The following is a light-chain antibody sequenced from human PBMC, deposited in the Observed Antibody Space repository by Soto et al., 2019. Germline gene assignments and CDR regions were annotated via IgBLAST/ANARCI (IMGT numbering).Light chain of an antibody. CDR1: QTVTTD. V-gene: IGKV3-15*01. CDR3: HQYYTWPRT. Sequence: EIVMTQSPVTLSVSPGERATLSCRASQTVTTDLAWYQQKPGQAPRLVIHGASTRATGIPARFSGSGSGTEFTLTISSLQSEDIAVYYCHQYYTWPRTFGQGTKVDIK. CDR2: GAS. J-gene: IGKJ1*01.